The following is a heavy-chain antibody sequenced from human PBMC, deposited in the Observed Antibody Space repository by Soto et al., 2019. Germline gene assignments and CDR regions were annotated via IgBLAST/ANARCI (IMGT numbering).Heavy chain of an antibody. D-gene: IGHD3-3*01. CDR1: GFTFSSYA. J-gene: IGHJ3*02. CDR3: AKSPRGGDFWSGYGAFDI. V-gene: IGHV3-23*01. CDR2: ISGSGGST. Sequence: GGSLRLSCAASGFTFSSYAVGWVRQAPGKGLEWVSAISGSGGSTYYADSVKGRFTISRDNSKNTLYLQMNSRRAEDTAVYYCAKSPRGGDFWSGYGAFDIWGQGTMVTVSS.